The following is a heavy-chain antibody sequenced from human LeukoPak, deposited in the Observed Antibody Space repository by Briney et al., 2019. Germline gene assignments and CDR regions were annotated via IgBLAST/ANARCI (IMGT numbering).Heavy chain of an antibody. Sequence: SVKVFREASLDTLSIYSISGVRHAPRQGREWMVIIIPMLGIANYEQKCQGRVTITADKSTSTAYMELSSVRSEETAVYYCARGDQLGFYYDSSGYRFDYWGQGNLVTVSS. V-gene: IGHV1-69*04. CDR1: LDTLSIYS. CDR3: ARGDQLGFYYDSSGYRFDY. D-gene: IGHD3-22*01. J-gene: IGHJ4*02. CDR2: IIPMLGIA.